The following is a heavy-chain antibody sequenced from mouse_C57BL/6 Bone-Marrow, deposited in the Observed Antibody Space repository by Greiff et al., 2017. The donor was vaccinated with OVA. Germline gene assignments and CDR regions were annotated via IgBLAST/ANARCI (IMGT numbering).Heavy chain of an antibody. J-gene: IGHJ2*01. Sequence: VQLQQSGAELMKPGASVKLSCKATGYTFTGYWIEWVKQRPGHGLEWIGEILPGSGSTNYNGKFKGKATFTADTSSNTAYLQLSSLTTEDSASYYCARKDYGSQVHYFDYWGQGTTLTVSS. CDR2: ILPGSGST. CDR1: GYTFTGYW. D-gene: IGHD1-1*01. V-gene: IGHV1-9*01. CDR3: ARKDYGSQVHYFDY.